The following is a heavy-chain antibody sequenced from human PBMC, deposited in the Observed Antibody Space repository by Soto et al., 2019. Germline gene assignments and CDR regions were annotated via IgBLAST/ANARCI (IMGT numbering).Heavy chain of an antibody. CDR2: IYYSGST. Sequence: SETLSLTCTVSGGSISSYYWSWLRQPPGKGLEWIGYIYYSGSTNYNPSLKSRVTISVDTSKNQFSLKLSSVTAADTAVYYCARVYCSGGSCYSGYFQHWGQGTLVTVSS. CDR3: ARVYCSGGSCYSGYFQH. V-gene: IGHV4-59*08. CDR1: GGSISSYY. J-gene: IGHJ1*01. D-gene: IGHD2-15*01.